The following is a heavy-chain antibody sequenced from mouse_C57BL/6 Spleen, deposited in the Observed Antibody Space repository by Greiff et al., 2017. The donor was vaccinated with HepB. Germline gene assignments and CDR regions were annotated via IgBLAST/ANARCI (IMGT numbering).Heavy chain of an antibody. D-gene: IGHD2-1*01. V-gene: IGHV1-50*01. Sequence: QVQLQQSGAELVKPGASVKLSCKASGYTFTSYWMQWVKQRPGQGLEWIGEIDPSDSYTNYNQKFKGKATLTVDTSSSTAYMQLRSLTSEDSAVYYCARFYGNYPLDYWGQGTTLTVSS. CDR1: GYTFTSYW. CDR3: ARFYGNYPLDY. J-gene: IGHJ2*01. CDR2: IDPSDSYT.